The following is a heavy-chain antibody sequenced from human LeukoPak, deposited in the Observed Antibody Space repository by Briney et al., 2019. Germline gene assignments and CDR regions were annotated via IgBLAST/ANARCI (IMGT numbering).Heavy chain of an antibody. D-gene: IGHD5-24*01. Sequence: QPGGSLRLSCAASGFTFDEYAMHWVRQAPGKGLEWVSVMYSGGSIYYADSVKGRFTISRDNSRNTLFLQMDSLRADDTAVYYCASSLLATMGPLFYWGLGALVTVSS. CDR2: MYSGGSI. CDR3: ASSLLATMGPLFY. J-gene: IGHJ4*02. CDR1: GFTFDEYA. V-gene: IGHV3-23*03.